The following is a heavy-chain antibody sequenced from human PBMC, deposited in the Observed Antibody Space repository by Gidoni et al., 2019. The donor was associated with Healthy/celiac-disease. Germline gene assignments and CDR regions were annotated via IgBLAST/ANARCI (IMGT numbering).Heavy chain of an antibody. V-gene: IGHV3-7*05. J-gene: IGHJ3*02. CDR2: IKQDGSEK. CDR3: ATHEGGGSYLLDAFDI. D-gene: IGHD1-26*01. CDR1: GFTFSRYW. Sequence: EVQLVESGGGLVQPGGSLRLSCAASGFTFSRYWMSWVRQAPGKGLEWVANIKQDGSEKYYVDSVKGRFTISRDNAKNSLYLQMNSLRAEDTAVYYCATHEGGGSYLLDAFDIWGQGTMVTVSS.